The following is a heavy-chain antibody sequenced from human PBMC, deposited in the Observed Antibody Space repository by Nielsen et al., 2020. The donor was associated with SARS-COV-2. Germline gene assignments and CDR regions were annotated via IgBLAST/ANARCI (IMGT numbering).Heavy chain of an antibody. CDR3: ARGRMGAPLD. D-gene: IGHD1-26*01. Sequence: ASVKVSCKASDNTFTSITWVRQAPGQGLEWMGRISTNNGNVKYAQKLQGRVTMTRNTSISTAYMELSSLRSEDTAVYYCARGRMGAPLDWGQGTLVTVSS. J-gene: IGHJ4*02. CDR2: ISTNNGNV. CDR1: DNTFTS. V-gene: IGHV1-8*01.